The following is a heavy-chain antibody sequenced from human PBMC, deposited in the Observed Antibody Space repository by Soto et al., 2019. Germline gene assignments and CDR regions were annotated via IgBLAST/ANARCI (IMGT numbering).Heavy chain of an antibody. CDR2: IWYDGSNK. D-gene: IGHD6-19*01. Sequence: QVQLVESGGGVVQPGRSLRLSCAASGFTFSSYGMHWVRQAPGKGLEWVAVIWYDGSNKYYADSVKGRFTISRDNSKNPLYLQMNSLRAEDTAVYYCARDPTVSSGWEYYYDGMDVWGQGTTVTVSS. CDR1: GFTFSSYG. V-gene: IGHV3-33*01. J-gene: IGHJ6*02. CDR3: ARDPTVSSGWEYYYDGMDV.